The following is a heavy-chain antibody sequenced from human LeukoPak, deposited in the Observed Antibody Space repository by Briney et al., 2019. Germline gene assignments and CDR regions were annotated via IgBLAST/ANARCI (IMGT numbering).Heavy chain of an antibody. D-gene: IGHD3-16*01. CDR1: GGSIISYY. CDR2: IYTSGST. Sequence: PSETLSLTCTVSGGSIISYYWSWLRQPAGKGLEWIGRIYTSGSTNYNPSLKSRVTISVDTTKDQFSLKLSSVPAADTAVYYCARHYYDYVWGSPRDAFDIWGQGTMVTVSS. CDR3: ARHYYDYVWGSPRDAFDI. J-gene: IGHJ3*02. V-gene: IGHV4-4*07.